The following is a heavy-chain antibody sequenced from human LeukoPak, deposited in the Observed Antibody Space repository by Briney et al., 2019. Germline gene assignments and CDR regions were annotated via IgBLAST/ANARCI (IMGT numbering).Heavy chain of an antibody. CDR1: GGSISSYY. J-gene: IGHJ4*02. CDR3: AGASSWYVFDS. Sequence: SETLSLTCTVSGGSISSYYWSWIRQPPRKGLEWIGYIYYSGSTNYNPSLKSRVTISIDTSKNQFSLKLRSVTAADTAIYYCAGASSWYVFDSWGQGTLVTVSS. D-gene: IGHD6-13*01. V-gene: IGHV4-59*01. CDR2: IYYSGST.